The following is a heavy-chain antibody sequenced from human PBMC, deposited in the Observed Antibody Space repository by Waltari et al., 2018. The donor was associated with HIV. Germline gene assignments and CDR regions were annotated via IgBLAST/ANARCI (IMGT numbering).Heavy chain of an antibody. CDR2: ISGNCNEI. Sequence: EVQLVESGGGLVQPGRSLRLYCAASGFIFKDHAMHWGRQAPGKGLEGVSGISGNCNEIVYAYSVKGRFTVSRDNAKNSVYLQMSSLRTEDTAWYYCAKDVLTSGWYHLHDWGQGTLVTVSS. D-gene: IGHD6-13*01. CDR3: AKDVLTSGWYHLHD. CDR1: GFIFKDHA. J-gene: IGHJ4*02. V-gene: IGHV3-9*01.